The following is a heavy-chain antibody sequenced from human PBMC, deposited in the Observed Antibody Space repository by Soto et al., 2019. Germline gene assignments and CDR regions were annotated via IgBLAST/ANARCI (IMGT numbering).Heavy chain of an antibody. CDR3: ARDVRTESQGVDV. CDR2: INPNSGGT. CDR1: GYTFTGPY. Sequence: ASVKVSCPASGYTFTGPYIYWVRQAPGQGLEWMGWINPNSGGTDFAQKFQGRITMTRDTSISTVYMELKSLRSDDTGVYYCARDVRTESQGVDVCGQGTAVTVSS. J-gene: IGHJ6*02. V-gene: IGHV1-2*02.